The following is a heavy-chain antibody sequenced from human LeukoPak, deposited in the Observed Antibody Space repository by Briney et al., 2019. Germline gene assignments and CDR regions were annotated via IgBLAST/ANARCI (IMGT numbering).Heavy chain of an antibody. V-gene: IGHV3-53*01. CDR3: ARDSDWAFDY. CDR1: GFTVSSNY. CDR2: IYSGGST. J-gene: IGHJ4*02. D-gene: IGHD6-19*01. Sequence: GGSLRLSCAASGFTVSSNYMSWVRQAPGKGLEWVSIIYSGGSTFYADSVKGRFTISRDNSKNTLYLQMNSLRGEDTSVYYCARDSDWAFDYWGQGILVTVSS.